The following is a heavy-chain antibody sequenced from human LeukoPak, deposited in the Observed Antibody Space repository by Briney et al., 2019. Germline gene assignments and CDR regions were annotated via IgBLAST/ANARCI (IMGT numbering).Heavy chain of an antibody. CDR1: GYTFTGDY. D-gene: IGHD6-13*01. Sequence: ASVKVSCKASGYTFTGDYIYWVRQAPGQGLEWMGWINPNNDGTKYAQKFQGRVTMTRDTSISTAYMELRRLTSDDTAVYYCTRPLAGDGTAAAQFASWGQGTLVTVSS. CDR3: TRPLAGDGTAAAQFAS. V-gene: IGHV1-2*02. J-gene: IGHJ4*02. CDR2: INPNNDGT.